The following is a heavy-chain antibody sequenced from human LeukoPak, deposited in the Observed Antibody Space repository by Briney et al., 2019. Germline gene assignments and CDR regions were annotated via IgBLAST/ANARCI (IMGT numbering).Heavy chain of an antibody. J-gene: IGHJ4*02. CDR3: ARIHYDFWSGYYFFDY. CDR1: GGSISSYY. CDR2: IYYSGST. Sequence: PSETLSLTRTVSGGSISSYYWSWIRQPPGKGLEWIGYIYYSGSTNYNPSLKSRVTISVDTSKNQFSLKLSSVTAADTAVYYCARIHYDFWSGYYFFDYWGQGTLVTVSS. D-gene: IGHD3-3*01. V-gene: IGHV4-59*01.